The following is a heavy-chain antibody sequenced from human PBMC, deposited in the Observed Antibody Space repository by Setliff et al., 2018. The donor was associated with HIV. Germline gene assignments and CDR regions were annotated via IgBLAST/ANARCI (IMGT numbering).Heavy chain of an antibody. CDR3: ARGWFGGYYFDY. CDR1: GASFSGSF. CDR2: ISHTGNT. Sequence: PSETLSLTCAVYGASFSGSFWSWIRQSPGKGLEWIGQISHTGNTNYNPSLKSRVTISVDTSKNQFSLKLSFVTAADTAVYYCARGWFGGYYFDYWGQGTLVTVSS. D-gene: IGHD3-10*01. V-gene: IGHV4-34*01. J-gene: IGHJ4*02.